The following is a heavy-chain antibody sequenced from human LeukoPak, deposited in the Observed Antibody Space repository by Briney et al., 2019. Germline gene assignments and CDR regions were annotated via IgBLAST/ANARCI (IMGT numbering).Heavy chain of an antibody. V-gene: IGHV4-34*01. J-gene: IGHJ2*01. D-gene: IGHD3-22*01. CDR1: GGSFSGYY. CDR3: AAHLLYDKYDL. CDR2: INHSGST. Sequence: SETLSLTCAVYGGSFSGYYWSWIRQPPGKGLEWIGEINHSGSTNYNPSLKSRVTISVDTSKNQFSLKLSSVTAADTAVYYCAAHLLYDKYDLWGRGTLVTVSS.